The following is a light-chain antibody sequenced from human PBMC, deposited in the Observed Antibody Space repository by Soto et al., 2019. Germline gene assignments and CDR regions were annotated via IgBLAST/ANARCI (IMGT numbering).Light chain of an antibody. CDR2: GNT. CDR3: QSYDSSLI. J-gene: IGLJ2*01. Sequence: QSVLTQPPSVSGAPGQRVTISCTGSSSNIGAGYDVHWYQQLPGTAPKLLIYGNTNRPSGVPDRFSGSNFGTSASLTITGLQAEDGAHYYCQSYDSSLIFGGGTKVTVL. CDR1: SSNIGAGYD. V-gene: IGLV1-40*01.